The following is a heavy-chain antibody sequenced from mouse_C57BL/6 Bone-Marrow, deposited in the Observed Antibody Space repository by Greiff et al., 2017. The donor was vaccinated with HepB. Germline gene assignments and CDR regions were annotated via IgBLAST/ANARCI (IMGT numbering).Heavy chain of an antibody. CDR3: TLTVVAFDY. J-gene: IGHJ2*01. CDR1: GFNIKDDY. D-gene: IGHD1-1*01. V-gene: IGHV14-4*01. CDR2: IDPENGDT. Sequence: EVKLEESGAELVRPGASVKLSCTASGFNIKDDYMHWVKQRPEQGLEWIGWIDPENGDTEYASKFQGKATITADTSSNTAYLQLSSLTSEDTAVYYCTLTVVAFDYWGQGTTLTVSS.